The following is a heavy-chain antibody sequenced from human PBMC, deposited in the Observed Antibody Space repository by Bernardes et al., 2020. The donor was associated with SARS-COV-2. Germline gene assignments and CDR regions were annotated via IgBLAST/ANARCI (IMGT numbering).Heavy chain of an antibody. Sequence: SETLSLTCTVSGGSISSGDYYWSWIRQPPGKGLEWIGYIYYSGSTYYNPSHKSRVTISVATSKNQFSLKLSSVTAADTAVYYCARDALGSITIFGVVTRHGMDVWGQGTTVTVSS. CDR2: IYYSGST. D-gene: IGHD3-3*01. J-gene: IGHJ6*02. V-gene: IGHV4-30-4*01. CDR3: ARDALGSITIFGVVTRHGMDV. CDR1: GGSISSGDYY.